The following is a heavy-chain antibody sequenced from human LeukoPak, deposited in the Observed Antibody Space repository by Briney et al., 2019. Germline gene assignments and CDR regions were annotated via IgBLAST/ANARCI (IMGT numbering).Heavy chain of an antibody. CDR3: ARVAHLTGDPYDY. CDR2: ISYDGSNK. CDR1: GFTFSSYA. Sequence: GGSLSLSCAASGFTFSSYAMHWVRQAPGKGLEWVAVISYDGSNKYYADSVKGRFTISRDNSKNTLYLQMNSLRAEDTAVYYCARVAHLTGDPYDYWGQGTLVTVSS. V-gene: IGHV3-30-3*01. J-gene: IGHJ4*02. D-gene: IGHD7-27*01.